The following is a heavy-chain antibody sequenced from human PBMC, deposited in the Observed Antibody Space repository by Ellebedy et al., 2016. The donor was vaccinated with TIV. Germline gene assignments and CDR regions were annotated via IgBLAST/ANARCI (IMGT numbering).Heavy chain of an antibody. J-gene: IGHJ4*02. CDR2: LSYDGSNE. Sequence: PGGSLRLSCAASGFTFSSYSMHWVRQAPGKGLEWVAALSYDGSNEYYGDSVKGRFTISRDSSKKTLYLQMNSLRAEDTAVYYCAKPFVGHCISTICYVFDDWGQGTLVTVSS. V-gene: IGHV3-30*18. CDR1: GFTFSSYS. CDR3: AKPFVGHCISTICYVFDD. D-gene: IGHD2-2*01.